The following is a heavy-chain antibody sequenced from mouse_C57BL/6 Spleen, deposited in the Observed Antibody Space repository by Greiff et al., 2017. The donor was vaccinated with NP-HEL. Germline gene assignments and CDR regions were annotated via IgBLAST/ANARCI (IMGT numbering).Heavy chain of an antibody. CDR2: ISSGSSTI. Sequence: EVQRVESGGGLVKPGGSLKLSCAASGFTFSDYGMHWVRQAPEKGLEWVAYISSGSSTIYYADTVKGRFTISRDNAKNTLFLQMTSLRSEDTAMYYCARPAHGDAMDYWGQGTSVTVSS. J-gene: IGHJ4*01. CDR1: GFTFSDYG. V-gene: IGHV5-17*01. CDR3: ARPAHGDAMDY.